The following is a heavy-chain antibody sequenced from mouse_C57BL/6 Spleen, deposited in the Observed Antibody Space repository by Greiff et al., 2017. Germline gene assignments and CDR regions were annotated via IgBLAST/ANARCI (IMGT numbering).Heavy chain of an antibody. J-gene: IGHJ2*01. CDR1: GYTFTSYW. CDR3: AREGYGYDY. D-gene: IGHD2-2*01. CDR2: IYPGSGST. V-gene: IGHV1-55*01. Sequence: QVQLKQPGAELVKPGASVKMSCKASGYTFTSYWITWVKQRPGQGLAWIGDIYPGSGSTNYNEKFKSKATLTVDTSSSTAYMQLSSLTSEDSAVYYCAREGYGYDYWGQGTTLTVSS.